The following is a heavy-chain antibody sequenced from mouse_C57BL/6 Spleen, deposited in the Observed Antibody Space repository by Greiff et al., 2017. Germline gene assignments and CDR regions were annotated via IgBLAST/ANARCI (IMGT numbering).Heavy chain of an antibody. J-gene: IGHJ1*03. D-gene: IGHD2-4*01. CDR2: IDPSDSYT. Sequence: VQLQQPGAELVMPGASVKLSCKASGYTFTSYWMHWVKQRPGQGLEWIGEIDPSDSYTNYNQKFKGKSTLTVDKSSSTAYMQLSSLTSEDSAVYYCASIYYDYGDGYFDVWGTGTTVTVSS. V-gene: IGHV1-69*01. CDR1: GYTFTSYW. CDR3: ASIYYDYGDGYFDV.